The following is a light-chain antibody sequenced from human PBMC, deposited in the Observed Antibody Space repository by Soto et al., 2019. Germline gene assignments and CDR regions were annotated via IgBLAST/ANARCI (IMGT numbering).Light chain of an antibody. Sequence: EVVLTQSPATLSLSPGERATLSCRASQSVRTYLAWYQQKPGQVPRLLIHDASSRATGIPARFSGSGSGTDFTLTISSLEPEEFKDYYCQQRTNWPSSTFGQGTLLEI. V-gene: IGKV3-11*01. CDR2: DAS. CDR1: QSVRTY. CDR3: QQRTNWPSST. J-gene: IGKJ5*01.